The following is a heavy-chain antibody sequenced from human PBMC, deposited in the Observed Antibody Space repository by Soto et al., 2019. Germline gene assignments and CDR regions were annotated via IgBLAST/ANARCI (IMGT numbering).Heavy chain of an antibody. CDR3: AKGVRQWLVTSDFNY. J-gene: IGHJ4*02. CDR2: VSHDGRNT. D-gene: IGHD6-19*01. Sequence: VQLVESGGGVVQPGRSLRLSCAASGFTFSDYAMHWVRQAPGKGLEWVAVVSHDGRNTHYADSVKGRFTISRDSSKNTVSLEMTSLRAEETAVYYCAKGVRQWLVTSDFNYWGQGARVTVSS. V-gene: IGHV3-30*18. CDR1: GFTFSDYA.